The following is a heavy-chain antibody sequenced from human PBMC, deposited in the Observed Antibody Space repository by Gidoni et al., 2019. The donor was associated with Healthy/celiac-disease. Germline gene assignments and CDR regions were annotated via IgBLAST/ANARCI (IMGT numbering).Heavy chain of an antibody. Sequence: QVQLQQRGAGLFKPSETPSPTCAVHGRSLSGSYWSWIRQPPGKWLEWIGEINHSGSTNYNPSRKSRVTISVDTSKNQFSLKLSSVTAADTAVYYCARGESYSSGWYGVNLFDPWGQGTLVTVSS. V-gene: IGHV4-34*01. CDR3: ARGESYSSGWYGVNLFDP. CDR2: INHSGST. J-gene: IGHJ5*02. D-gene: IGHD6-19*01. CDR1: GRSLSGSY.